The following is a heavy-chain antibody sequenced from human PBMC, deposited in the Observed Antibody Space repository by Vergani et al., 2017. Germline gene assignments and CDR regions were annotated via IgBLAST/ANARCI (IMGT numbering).Heavy chain of an antibody. J-gene: IGHJ5*02. CDR3: ARDNSGSDYNWFDP. Sequence: QVQLQESGPGLVKPSQTLSLTCTVSGGSISSGGYYWSWIRQHPGKGLEWIGYIYYSGSTYYNPSLKSRVTISVDTSKNQFSLKLSSVTAADTAVYYCARDNSGSDYNWFDPWGQGTLVTVSS. D-gene: IGHD5-12*01. CDR1: GGSISSGGYY. CDR2: IYYSGST. V-gene: IGHV4-31*03.